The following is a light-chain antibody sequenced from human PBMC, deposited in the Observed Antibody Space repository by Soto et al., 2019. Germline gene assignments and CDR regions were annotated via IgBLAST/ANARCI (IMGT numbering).Light chain of an antibody. CDR2: GAS. V-gene: IGKV3-11*01. Sequence: EIVMTQSPATLSVSPGERVTLSCRASQSVSSYLAWYRQKPGQAPRLLIYGASSRAAGIPDRFSGSGSGTDFTLTISSLEPEDFALYYCQQHINWPLTFGGGTKVDI. J-gene: IGKJ4*01. CDR3: QQHINWPLT. CDR1: QSVSSY.